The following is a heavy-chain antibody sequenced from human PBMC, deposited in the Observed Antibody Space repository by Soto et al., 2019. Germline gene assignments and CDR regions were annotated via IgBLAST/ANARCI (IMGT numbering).Heavy chain of an antibody. D-gene: IGHD2-2*01. Sequence: SETLSLTCTVSGGSISSYYWSWIRQPPGKGLELIGYIYYSGSTNYNPSLKSRVTISVDTSKNQFSLKLSSVTAADTAVYYCARARGYCSSTSCPAPYYYYGMDVWGQGTTVTISS. CDR3: ARARGYCSSTSCPAPYYYYGMDV. V-gene: IGHV4-59*01. CDR1: GGSISSYY. J-gene: IGHJ6*02. CDR2: IYYSGST.